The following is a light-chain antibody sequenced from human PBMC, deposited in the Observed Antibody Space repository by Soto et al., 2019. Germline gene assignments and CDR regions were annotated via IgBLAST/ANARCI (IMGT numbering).Light chain of an antibody. CDR1: QGISSY. CDR2: AAS. V-gene: IGKV1-8*01. Sequence: AIRMTQSPSSFSASTGDRVTITCRASQGISSYLAWYQQKPGKAPKLLIYAASTLQSGVPSRFCGSGSGTDFTLTLSCMQSEDFATYYCQQYYSYPPWTFGHGTKVDIK. J-gene: IGKJ1*01. CDR3: QQYYSYPPWT.